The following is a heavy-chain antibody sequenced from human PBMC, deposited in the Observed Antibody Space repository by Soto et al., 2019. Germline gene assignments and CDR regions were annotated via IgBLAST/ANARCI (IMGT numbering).Heavy chain of an antibody. J-gene: IGHJ4*02. D-gene: IGHD1-26*01. CDR1: GASISRGGYS. CDR3: ARVGGLGATTFDY. CDR2: IYYSGST. Sequence: QVQLQESGPGLVKPSQTLSLTCTVSGASISRGGYSWSGIRQHPGRGLEWIGYIYYSGSTYYNPSLKSRVTISVDTSKNQFSLKLSSVTAADTAVYYCARVGGLGATTFDYWGQGTLVTVSS. V-gene: IGHV4-31*03.